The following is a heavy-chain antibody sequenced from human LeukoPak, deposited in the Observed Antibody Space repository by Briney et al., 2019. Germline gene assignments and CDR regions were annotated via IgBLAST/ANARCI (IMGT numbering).Heavy chain of an antibody. V-gene: IGHV3-9*03. CDR1: GFTFDDYA. CDR2: ISRNSDSK. CDR3: AKYIAYCGGDCYSVGYHH. D-gene: IGHD2-21*02. J-gene: IGHJ5*02. Sequence: GRSLRLSCAASGFTFDDYAMHWVRQAPGKGLEWVSGISRNSDSKGYADSVKGRFTISRDNAKNSLYLQMNSLRAEDMALYYGAKYIAYCGGDCYSVGYHHWGQGTLVTVSS.